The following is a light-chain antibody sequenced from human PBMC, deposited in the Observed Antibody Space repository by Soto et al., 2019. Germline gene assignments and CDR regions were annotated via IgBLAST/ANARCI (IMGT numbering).Light chain of an antibody. V-gene: IGKV3-20*01. Sequence: EIVLTQSPGTLSLSPGERATLSCRASQSVSSSYLAWYQQKPGQAPRLLIYGASSRATGIPDRFSGSGSGTDFTLTISRLEPEDFAVYYCQQYGCSSGRITFGGGTKVAIK. J-gene: IGKJ4*01. CDR1: QSVSSSY. CDR2: GAS. CDR3: QQYGCSSGRIT.